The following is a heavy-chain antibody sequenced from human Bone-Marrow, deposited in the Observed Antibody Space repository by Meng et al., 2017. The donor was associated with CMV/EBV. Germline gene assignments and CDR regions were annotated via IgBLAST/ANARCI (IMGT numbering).Heavy chain of an antibody. CDR3: AKDTSPYCSGGTCYPGWFDP. Sequence: GESLKISCAASGFTFSNYGMHWVRQAPGKGLEWVSFIRYDGSDKYYADSVKGRFTISRDNSKNTLYLQMNSLRAEDTDFYYSAKDTSPYCSGGTCYPGWFDPWGQGTLVTVSS. CDR2: IRYDGSDK. V-gene: IGHV3-30*02. CDR1: GFTFSNYG. J-gene: IGHJ5*02. D-gene: IGHD2-15*01.